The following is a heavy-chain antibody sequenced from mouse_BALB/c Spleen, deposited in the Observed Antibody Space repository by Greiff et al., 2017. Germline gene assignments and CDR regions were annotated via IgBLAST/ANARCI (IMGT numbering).Heavy chain of an antibody. D-gene: IGHD1-1*01. Sequence: EVKVVESGGGLVQPGGSLKLSCAASGFTFSSYTMSWVRQTPEKRLEWVAYISNGGGSTYYPDTVKGRFTISRDNAKNTLYLQMSSLKSEDTAMYYCARHLYGEDAMDYWGQGTSVTVSS. CDR2: ISNGGGST. J-gene: IGHJ4*01. CDR3: ARHLYGEDAMDY. V-gene: IGHV5-12-2*01. CDR1: GFTFSSYT.